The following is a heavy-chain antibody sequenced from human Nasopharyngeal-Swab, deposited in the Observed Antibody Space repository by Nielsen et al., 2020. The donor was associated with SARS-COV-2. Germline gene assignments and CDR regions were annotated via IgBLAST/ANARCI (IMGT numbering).Heavy chain of an antibody. V-gene: IGHV1-8*01. CDR2: MNPNSGNT. CDR3: ARAEKLLWTKDSYYGMDV. D-gene: IGHD1-26*01. CDR1: GYTFTSYD. Sequence: ASVKVSCKASGYTFTSYDINWVRQATGQGLEWMGWMNPNSGNTSYAQKFQGRVTMTRDTSTSTVYMELSSLRSEDTAVYYCARAEKLLWTKDSYYGMDVWGQGTTVTVSS. J-gene: IGHJ6*02.